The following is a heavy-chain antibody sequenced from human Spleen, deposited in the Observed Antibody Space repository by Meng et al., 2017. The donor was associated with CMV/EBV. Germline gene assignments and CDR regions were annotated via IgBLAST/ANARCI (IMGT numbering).Heavy chain of an antibody. V-gene: IGHV3-30*02. D-gene: IGHD3-3*01. J-gene: IGHJ6*02. CDR3: ARERGYDFWSGYYTGYYYGMDV. CDR2: IRYDGSNK. Sequence: GGSLRLSCAASGFTFSSYGMHWVRQAPGKGLEWVAFIRYDGSNKYYADSVKGRFTISRDNAKNSLYLQMNSLRAEDTAVYYCARERGYDFWSGYYTGYYYGMDVWGQGTTVTVSS. CDR1: GFTFSSYG.